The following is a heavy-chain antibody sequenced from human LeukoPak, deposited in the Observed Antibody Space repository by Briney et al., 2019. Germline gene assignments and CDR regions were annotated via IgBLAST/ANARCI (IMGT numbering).Heavy chain of an antibody. J-gene: IGHJ4*02. CDR1: GGTFSSYA. CDR3: ARDPDYYDSSGLFDY. Sequence: ASVKVSCKASGGTFSSYAISWVRQAPGQGLEWMGWINPNSGGTNYAQKLQGRVTMTRDTSISTAYMELSRLRSDDTAVYYCARDPDYYDSSGLFDYWGQGTLVTVSS. D-gene: IGHD3-22*01. V-gene: IGHV1-2*02. CDR2: INPNSGGT.